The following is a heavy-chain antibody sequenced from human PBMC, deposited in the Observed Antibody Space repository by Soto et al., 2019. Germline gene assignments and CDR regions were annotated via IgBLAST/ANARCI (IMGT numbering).Heavy chain of an antibody. J-gene: IGHJ5*02. CDR1: GFSFSSNS. CDR3: TRDPRNKGLDP. CDR2: ISDDGSIT. Sequence: PGGSLRLSCATSGFSFSSNSMAWVRQSPGKGLEWVSAISDDGSITYYADSVKGRFTISRDNANNMLYLQMNSLIAEDTAVYYCTRDPRNKGLDPWGQGTMVTVSS. V-gene: IGHV3-23*01.